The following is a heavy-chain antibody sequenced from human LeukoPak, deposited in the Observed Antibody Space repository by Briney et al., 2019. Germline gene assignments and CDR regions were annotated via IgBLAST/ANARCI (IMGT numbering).Heavy chain of an antibody. V-gene: IGHV3-48*03. CDR3: ARGVYGSSGYYHY. Sequence: GGSLRLSCAVSGFTFSNYEMIWVRQAPGKGLEWVSYISSSGNTIYHADSVKGRFTISRDNAKTSLYLQMNSLGAEDTAVYYCARGVYGSSGYYHYWGQGTLVTVSS. CDR2: ISSSGNTI. D-gene: IGHD3-22*01. CDR1: GFTFSNYE. J-gene: IGHJ4*02.